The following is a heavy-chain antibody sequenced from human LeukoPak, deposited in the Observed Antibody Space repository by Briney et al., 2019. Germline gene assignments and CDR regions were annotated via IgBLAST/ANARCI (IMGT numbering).Heavy chain of an antibody. V-gene: IGHV3-64*01. J-gene: IGHJ4*02. CDR1: GFTFSSYA. D-gene: IGHD1-26*01. CDR2: ISSNGGST. CDR3: ARARIVGATGY. Sequence: GGSLRLSCAASGFTFSSYAMHWVRQAPGKGLEYVSAISSNGGSTYYANSVKGRFTISRDNSKNTLYLQMGSLRAEDMAVYYCARARIVGATGYWGQGTLVTVSS.